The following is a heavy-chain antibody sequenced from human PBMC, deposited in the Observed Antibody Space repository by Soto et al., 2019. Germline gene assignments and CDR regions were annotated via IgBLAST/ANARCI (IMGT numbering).Heavy chain of an antibody. CDR1: GFTFSSYA. D-gene: IGHD3-3*01. Sequence: EVQLLESGGGLVQPGGSLRLSCAASGFTFSSYAMSWVRQAPGKGLEWVSAISGSGGSTYYADSVKGRFTISSDNSKNTLYLQMNSLRAEDTAVYYCAKDLSYDFWIGSPGDWFDPCGQGTLVTGSS. J-gene: IGHJ5*02. CDR3: AKDLSYDFWIGSPGDWFDP. V-gene: IGHV3-23*01. CDR2: ISGSGGST.